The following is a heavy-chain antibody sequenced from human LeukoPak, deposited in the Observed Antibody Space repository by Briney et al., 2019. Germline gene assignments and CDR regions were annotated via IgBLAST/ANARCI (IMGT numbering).Heavy chain of an antibody. V-gene: IGHV3-23*01. CDR2: ISGSDST. CDR1: RFTFSSYA. D-gene: IGHD3-10*01. J-gene: IGHJ4*02. Sequence: GGSLRLSCEASRFTFSSYAMSWVRQAPGKGLEWVSAISGSDSTYYADSVKGRFTISRDNSKNTLYLQMNSLRAEDTAVYYCAKDSPYAYYVSGSYWDYWGQGTLVTVSS. CDR3: AKDSPYAYYVSGSYWDY.